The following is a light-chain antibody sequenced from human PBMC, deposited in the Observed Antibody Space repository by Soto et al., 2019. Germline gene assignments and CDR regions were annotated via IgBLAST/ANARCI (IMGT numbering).Light chain of an antibody. CDR1: QSVSSSY. CDR2: GAS. CDR3: QQYGSSPNT. J-gene: IGKJ2*01. Sequence: EIVMTQSPGTLSLSPGERATLSCRASQSVSSSYFAWYQQKPGQAPSLLIYGASSRATGIPDRFSGSGSGTDFTLTISRLEPEDFAVYYCQQYGSSPNTFGQGTKLEIK. V-gene: IGKV3-20*01.